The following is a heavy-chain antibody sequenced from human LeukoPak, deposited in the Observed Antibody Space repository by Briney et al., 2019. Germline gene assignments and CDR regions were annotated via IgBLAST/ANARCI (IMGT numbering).Heavy chain of an antibody. CDR1: GGSISSGDYY. J-gene: IGHJ5*02. Sequence: PSETLSLTCTVSGGSISSGDYYWSWIRQPPGKGLEWIGYIYYSGSTYYNPSLKSRVTISVDTSKNQFSPKLSSVTAADTAVYYCARGTSDFWSGYWFGWFDPWGQGTLVIVSS. CDR3: ARGTSDFWSGYWFGWFDP. CDR2: IYYSGST. V-gene: IGHV4-30-4*01. D-gene: IGHD3-3*01.